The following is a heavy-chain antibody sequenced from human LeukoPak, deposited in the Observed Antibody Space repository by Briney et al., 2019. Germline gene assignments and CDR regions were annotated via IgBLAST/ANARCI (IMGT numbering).Heavy chain of an antibody. D-gene: IGHD3-3*01. CDR1: GCTFSSYW. Sequence: PGGSLRLSCPASGCTFSSYWMHWVRQAPGKGLVWVSRINSDGSSTSYADSVKGRFTISRDNAKNTLYLQMNSLRAEDTAVYYCARVAEYYDFWTTYYYYYMDVWGKGTTVTVSS. J-gene: IGHJ6*03. V-gene: IGHV3-74*01. CDR2: INSDGSST. CDR3: ARVAEYYDFWTTYYYYYMDV.